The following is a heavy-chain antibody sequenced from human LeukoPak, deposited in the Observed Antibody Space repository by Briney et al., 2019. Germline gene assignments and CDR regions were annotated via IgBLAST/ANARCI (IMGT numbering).Heavy chain of an antibody. CDR2: IYSGGST. Sequence: SGGSLRLSCAASEFSVGSNYMTWVRQAPGKGLEWVSLIYSGGSTYYADSVKGRFTISRDNSKNTLYLQMNSLRAEDTAVYYCAGHFGAWHYFDYWGQGTLVTVSS. V-gene: IGHV3-66*01. D-gene: IGHD3-3*01. J-gene: IGHJ4*02. CDR1: EFSVGSNY. CDR3: AGHFGAWHYFDY.